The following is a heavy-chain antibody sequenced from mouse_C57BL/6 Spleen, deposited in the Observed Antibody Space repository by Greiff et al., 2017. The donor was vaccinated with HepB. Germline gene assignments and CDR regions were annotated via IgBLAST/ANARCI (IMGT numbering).Heavy chain of an antibody. D-gene: IGHD1-1*01. CDR1: GFTFSSYA. CDR2: ISDGGSYT. V-gene: IGHV5-4*01. Sequence: EVQLVESGGGLVKPGGSLKLSCAASGFTFSSYAMSWVRQTPEKRLEWVATISDGGSYTYYPDNVKGRFTISRDNAKNNLYLQMSHLKSEDTAMYYCARQGYGSRGLDYWGQGTTLTVSS. J-gene: IGHJ2*01. CDR3: ARQGYGSRGLDY.